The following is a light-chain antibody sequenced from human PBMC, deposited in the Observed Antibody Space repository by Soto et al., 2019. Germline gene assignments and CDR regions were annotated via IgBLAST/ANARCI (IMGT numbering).Light chain of an antibody. CDR2: GAF. J-gene: IGKJ1*01. Sequence: ESVLPQYPTPLSVSPRERATLSCMASEGVSRNLAWYQQKPGQAPRLLIYGAFTRATGIPARFSGSGSGTEFTLTISSLQSEDFAVYYCLNYTTWPPWTFGQGTNVDTK. CDR1: EGVSRN. V-gene: IGKV3-15*01. CDR3: LNYTTWPPWT.